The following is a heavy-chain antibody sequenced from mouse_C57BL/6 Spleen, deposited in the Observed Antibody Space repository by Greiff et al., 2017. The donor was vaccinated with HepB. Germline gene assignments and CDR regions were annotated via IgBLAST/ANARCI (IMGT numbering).Heavy chain of an antibody. Sequence: QVHVKQPGAELVKPGASVKMSCKASGYTFTSYWITWVKQRPGQGLEWIGDIYPGSGSTNYNEKFKSKATLTVDTSSSTAYMQLSSLTSEDSAVYYCARSLITTVVAPLFDYWGQGTTLTVSS. CDR3: ARSLITTVVAPLFDY. D-gene: IGHD1-1*01. J-gene: IGHJ2*01. CDR1: GYTFTSYW. V-gene: IGHV1-55*01. CDR2: IYPGSGST.